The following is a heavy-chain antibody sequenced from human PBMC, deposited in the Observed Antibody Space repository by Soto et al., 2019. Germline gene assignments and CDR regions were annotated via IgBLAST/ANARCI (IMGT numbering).Heavy chain of an antibody. V-gene: IGHV4-59*01. Sequence: RQPPGTGLEWIGYIYYNGNPNYNPSLKSRVTMSVDTSKNQISLKLSSVTAADTAVYYCTRANWYSGYWGQATLVTVSS. D-gene: IGHD7-27*01. J-gene: IGHJ4*02. CDR3: TRANWYSGY. CDR2: IYYNGNP.